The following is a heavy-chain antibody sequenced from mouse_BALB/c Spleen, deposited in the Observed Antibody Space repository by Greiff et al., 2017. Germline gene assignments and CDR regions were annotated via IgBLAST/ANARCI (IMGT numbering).Heavy chain of an antibody. CDR3: ARGSPYYYTMDY. Sequence: VQLQQSGAELVKPGASVKLSCTASGFNIKDTYMHWVKQRPEQGLEWIGRIDPANGNTKYDPKFQGKATITADTSSNTAYLQLSSLTSEDTAVYYCARGSPYYYTMDYWGQGTSVTVSS. CDR1: GFNIKDTY. J-gene: IGHJ4*01. V-gene: IGHV14-3*02. CDR2: IDPANGNT.